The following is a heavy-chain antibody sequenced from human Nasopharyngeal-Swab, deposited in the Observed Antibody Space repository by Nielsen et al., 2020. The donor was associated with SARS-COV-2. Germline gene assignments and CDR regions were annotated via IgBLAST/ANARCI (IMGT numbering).Heavy chain of an antibody. V-gene: IGHV1-24*01. CDR2: FDPEDGET. CDR1: GYTLTELS. J-gene: IGHJ3*02. CDR3: ATAYGLADAFDI. D-gene: IGHD3-16*01. Sequence: ASAKVSCKVSGYTLTELSMHWVRQAPGKGLEWMGGFDPEDGETIYAQKFQGRVTMTEDTSTDTAYMELSSLRSEDTAVYYCATAYGLADAFDIWGQGTMVTVSS.